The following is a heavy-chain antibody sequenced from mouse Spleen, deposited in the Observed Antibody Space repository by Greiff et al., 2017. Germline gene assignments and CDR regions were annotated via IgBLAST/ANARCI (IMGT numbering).Heavy chain of an antibody. J-gene: IGHJ4*01. V-gene: IGHV5-4*02. CDR3: ARDGLTIYYAMDY. CDR2: ISDGGSYT. CDR1: GFTFSDYY. Sequence: EVKLVESGGGLVKPGGSLKLSCAASGFTFSDYYMYWVRQTPEKRLEWVATISDGGSYTYYPDSVKGRFTISRDNAKNNLYLQMSSLKSEDTAMYYCARDGLTIYYAMDYWGQGTSVTVSS. D-gene: IGHD3-1*01.